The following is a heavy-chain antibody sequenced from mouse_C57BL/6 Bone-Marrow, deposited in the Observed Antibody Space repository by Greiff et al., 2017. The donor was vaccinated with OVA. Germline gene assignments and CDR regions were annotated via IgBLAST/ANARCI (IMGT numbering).Heavy chain of an antibody. CDR3: ARIWAYSNYDWYFDV. D-gene: IGHD2-5*01. J-gene: IGHJ1*03. V-gene: IGHV1-18*01. CDR1: GYTFTDYN. CDR2: INPNNGGT. Sequence: VQLQQSGPELVKPGASVKIPCKASGYTFTDYNMDWVKQSHGKSLEWIGDINPNNGGTIYNQKFKGKATLTVDKSSSTAYMELRSLTSEDTAVYYCARIWAYSNYDWYFDVWGTGTTVTVSS.